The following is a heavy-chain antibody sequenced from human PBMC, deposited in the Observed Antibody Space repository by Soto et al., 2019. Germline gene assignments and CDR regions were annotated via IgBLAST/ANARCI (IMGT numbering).Heavy chain of an antibody. D-gene: IGHD5-18*01. CDR3: ASEWIHGY. CDR1: GGSISSSKW. CDR2: IDHSGRT. J-gene: IGHJ4*02. Sequence: QVQPQESGPGLVKPSGTLSLTCAVSGGSISSSKWWRWVRQPPGKGLEWIGEIDHSGRTNYNPSLKSRVTISVDKSENQVSLKLNSVTAADTAVYYCASEWIHGYWGQGTLVTVSS. V-gene: IGHV4-4*02.